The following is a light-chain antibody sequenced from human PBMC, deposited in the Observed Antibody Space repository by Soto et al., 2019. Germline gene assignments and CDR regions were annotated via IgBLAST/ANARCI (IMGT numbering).Light chain of an antibody. CDR1: QSSSNY. V-gene: IGKV1-39*01. CDR2: AAS. Sequence: DIQMTQSPSSLSASVGDRVTITCRASQSSSNYLNWYQQKPGKAPNLLIYAASSLQSGVPSRFSGSGFGTDFTLTINNLQPEDFATYYCQQSYRTPYTFGQGTKLESK. CDR3: QQSYRTPYT. J-gene: IGKJ2*01.